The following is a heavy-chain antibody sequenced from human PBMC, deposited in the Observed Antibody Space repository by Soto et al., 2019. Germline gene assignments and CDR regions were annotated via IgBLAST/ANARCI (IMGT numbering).Heavy chain of an antibody. J-gene: IGHJ6*03. Sequence: QVQLVQSEAEVKKPGSSVKVSCKASGGTFSSYTISWVRQAPGQGLEWMGRIIPILGIANYAQKFQGRVTITADKSTSTAYMELSSLRSEDTAVYYCARDTIVVVPDYYYMDVWGKGTTVTVSS. D-gene: IGHD2-2*01. CDR3: ARDTIVVVPDYYYMDV. V-gene: IGHV1-69*08. CDR1: GGTFSSYT. CDR2: IIPILGIA.